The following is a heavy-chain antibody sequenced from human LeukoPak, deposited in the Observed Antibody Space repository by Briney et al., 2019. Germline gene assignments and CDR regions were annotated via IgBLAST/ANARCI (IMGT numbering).Heavy chain of an antibody. CDR3: ARYGDSSVYYSADAFDI. CDR1: GFTFSSYE. CDR2: IGTSDSST. V-gene: IGHV3-48*03. J-gene: IGHJ3*02. D-gene: IGHD3-22*01. Sequence: PVGSLRLSCAASGFTFSSYEMNWVRQAPGKGLEWVSYIGTSDSSTYYVDSVKGRFTISRDNAKNSLYLQMNSLRAEDTAVYYCARYGDSSVYYSADAFDIWGQGAIVSASS.